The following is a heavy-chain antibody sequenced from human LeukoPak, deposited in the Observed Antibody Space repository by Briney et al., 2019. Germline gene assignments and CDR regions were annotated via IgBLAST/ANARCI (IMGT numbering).Heavy chain of an antibody. CDR1: AFAFSSYT. CDR2: ISSSSSSI. J-gene: IGHJ4*02. CDR3: ARSGYNWNDVIFFDY. Sequence: ASLRLSSAAAAFAFSSYTMNWVRQAPGKGREWVSSISSSSSSIYYADSVKGRFTISRDNAKNSLYLQMNSLRAEDTAVYYCARSGYNWNDVIFFDYWGQGILVTVSS. D-gene: IGHD1-1*01. V-gene: IGHV3-21*01.